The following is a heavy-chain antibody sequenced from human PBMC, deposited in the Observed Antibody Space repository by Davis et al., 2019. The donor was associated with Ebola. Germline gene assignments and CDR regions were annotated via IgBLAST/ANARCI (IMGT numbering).Heavy chain of an antibody. D-gene: IGHD6-13*01. V-gene: IGHV3-73*01. CDR2: IRSKANSYAT. J-gene: IGHJ5*02. CDR1: GFTFSGSA. CDR3: AKDHPPGSIVAAAGIGWFDP. Sequence: PGGSLRLSCAASGFTFSGSAMHWVRQASGKGLEWVGRIRSKANSYATAYAASVKGRFTISRDDSKNTAYLQMNSLKTEDTAVYYCAKDHPPGSIVAAAGIGWFDPWGQGTLVTVSS.